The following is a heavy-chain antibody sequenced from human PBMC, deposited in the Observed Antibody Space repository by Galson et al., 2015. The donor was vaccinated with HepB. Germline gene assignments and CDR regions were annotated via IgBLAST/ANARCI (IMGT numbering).Heavy chain of an antibody. Sequence: SLRLSCAASGFTFSNAWMSWVRQAPGKGLEWVGRIKSKTDGGTTDYAAPVKGSITIARDDSTNTLYLQRNSRKTEDTAVYYCTTGSSWELMTDYYYYGMDVWGQGTTVTVSS. CDR2: IKSKTDGGTT. CDR1: GFTFSNAW. D-gene: IGHD1-26*01. CDR3: TTGSSWELMTDYYYYGMDV. J-gene: IGHJ6*02. V-gene: IGHV3-15*01.